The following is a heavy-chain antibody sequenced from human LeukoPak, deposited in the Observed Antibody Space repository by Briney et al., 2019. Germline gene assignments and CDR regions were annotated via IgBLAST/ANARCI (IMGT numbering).Heavy chain of an antibody. Sequence: ASVKVSCKASGYTFTDYYIHWVRQAPGQGLEWMGWFSPKSGDTNYAQNFQHRVTMTRDTPISTAYMELSSLRSDDTAMYYCARRMAYGGDYWGQGTLVTVPS. J-gene: IGHJ4*02. CDR3: ARRMAYGGDY. D-gene: IGHD4-23*01. CDR2: FSPKSGDT. CDR1: GYTFTDYY. V-gene: IGHV1-2*02.